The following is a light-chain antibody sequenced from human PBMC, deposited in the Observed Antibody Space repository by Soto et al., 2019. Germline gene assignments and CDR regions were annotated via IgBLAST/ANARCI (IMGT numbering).Light chain of an antibody. CDR2: TAS. Sequence: IQMTQSPSSLSASVGDRVTITCRASQSISRNLNWYQQKPGKAPELLIYTASNLQSGVPSRFSGSGSGTDFALTISSLQPEDSAGYYCQQSHSRPLSFGGGTKVEFK. CDR3: QQSHSRPLS. CDR1: QSISRN. J-gene: IGKJ4*01. V-gene: IGKV1-39*01.